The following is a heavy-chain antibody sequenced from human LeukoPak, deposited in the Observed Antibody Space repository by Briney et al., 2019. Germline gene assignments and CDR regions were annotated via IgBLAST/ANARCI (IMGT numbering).Heavy chain of an antibody. V-gene: IGHV3-11*01. CDR3: SSGLDTSVPGPGGYFDF. CDR1: GFTFSDYH. Sequence: GGSLRLSCAASGFTFSDYHVNWIRQAPGKGLEWVVYISPGGGVTYFADSVRGRFTISRDNAKNSAVLQMSSLTAGDTAVYYCSSGLDTSVPGPGGYFDFWGQGTQVTVSS. J-gene: IGHJ4*02. CDR2: ISPGGGVT. D-gene: IGHD6-19*01.